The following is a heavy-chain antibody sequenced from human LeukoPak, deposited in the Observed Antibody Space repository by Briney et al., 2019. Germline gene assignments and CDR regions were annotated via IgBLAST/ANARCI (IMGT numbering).Heavy chain of an antibody. Sequence: SVKVSCKASGGTFSSYAISWVRQAPGQGLEWMGGIIPIFGTANYAQKFQGRVTITADESTSTAYMELSSLRAEDTALYYCAKPVIPSAYQGTYYMDVWGKGTTVTVSS. V-gene: IGHV1-69*13. D-gene: IGHD3-16*01. CDR1: GGTFSSYA. CDR2: IIPIFGTA. CDR3: AKPVIPSAYQGTYYMDV. J-gene: IGHJ6*03.